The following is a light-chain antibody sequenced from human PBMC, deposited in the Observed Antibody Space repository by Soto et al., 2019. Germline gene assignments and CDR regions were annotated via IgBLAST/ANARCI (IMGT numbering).Light chain of an antibody. CDR1: RSVRSN. J-gene: IGKJ1*01. CDR2: GAS. CDR3: HQYNGWPRT. Sequence: EKVMTQSPATLSLSPSERATLSFKASRSVRSNLAWYQQKPGQAPRLLISGASTRATGITDRFSGSGSGTEFTLTINSLQSEDFAVYYCHQYNGWPRTFGQGTKVDIK. V-gene: IGKV3-15*01.